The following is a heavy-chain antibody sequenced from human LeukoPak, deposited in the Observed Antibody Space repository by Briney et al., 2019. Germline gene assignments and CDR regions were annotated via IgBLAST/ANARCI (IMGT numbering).Heavy chain of an antibody. CDR1: GGSFSGYY. J-gene: IGHJ6*03. CDR2: INHSGST. Sequence: PSETLSLTCAVYGGSFSGYYWSWIRQPPGKGLEWIGEINHSGSTDYNPSLKSRVTISVDTSKNQFSLKLSSVTAADTAVYYCARDNSPYYGDYELGYYYYYMDVWGKGTTVTVSS. V-gene: IGHV4-34*01. CDR3: ARDNSPYYGDYELGYYYYYMDV. D-gene: IGHD4-17*01.